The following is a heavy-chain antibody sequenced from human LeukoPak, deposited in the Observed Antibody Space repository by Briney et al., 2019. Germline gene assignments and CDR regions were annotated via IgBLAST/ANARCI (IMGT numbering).Heavy chain of an antibody. CDR2: INPNSGGT. CDR3: ARDRLVHSSSRLGXFXLYY. V-gene: IGHV1-2*02. CDR1: GYTFTGYY. J-gene: IGHJ4*02. Sequence: ASVKVSCKASGYTFTGYYMHWVRQAPGQGLEWMGWINPNSGGTNYAQKFQGRVTMTRDTSISTAYMELSRLRSDDTAVYYCARDRLVHSSSRLGXFXLYYWGXGTLVTVS. D-gene: IGHD6-19*01.